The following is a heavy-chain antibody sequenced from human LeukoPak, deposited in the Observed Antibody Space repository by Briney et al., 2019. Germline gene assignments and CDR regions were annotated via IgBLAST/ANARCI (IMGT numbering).Heavy chain of an antibody. CDR2: INHSGST. V-gene: IGHV4-39*07. D-gene: IGHD3-16*02. Sequence: SETLSLTCTVSGGSISSSSYYWGWIRQPPGKGLEWIGEINHSGSTNYNPSLKSRVTISVDTSKNQFSLKLSSVTAADTAVYYCARGVSDYVWGSYRHHFDYWGQGTLVTVSS. CDR1: GGSISSSSYY. CDR3: ARGVSDYVWGSYRHHFDY. J-gene: IGHJ4*02.